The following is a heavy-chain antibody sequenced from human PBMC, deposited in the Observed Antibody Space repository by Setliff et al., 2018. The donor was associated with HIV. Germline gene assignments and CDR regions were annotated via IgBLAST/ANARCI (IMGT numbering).Heavy chain of an antibody. CDR3: ARARFWSGYYTGDNYYYMDV. Sequence: SETLSLTCSVSGDSITRGSYWGWVRQPPGKGLEWLGHIYNTGRTYDNPTLKSRVTISVDTSKNQFSLELTPVTAADTAVYYCARARFWSGYYTGDNYYYMDVWGKGTTVTVSS. CDR1: GDSITRGSY. V-gene: IGHV4-38-2*02. CDR2: IYNTGRT. D-gene: IGHD3-3*01. J-gene: IGHJ6*03.